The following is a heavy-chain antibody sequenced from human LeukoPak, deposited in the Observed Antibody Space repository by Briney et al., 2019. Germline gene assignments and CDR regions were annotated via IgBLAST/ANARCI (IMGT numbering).Heavy chain of an antibody. V-gene: IGHV3-53*01. CDR1: GFTVSSNF. CDR3: ARRAGGYSHPYDY. Sequence: PGGSLRLSCAASGFTVSSNFLSWVRQAPGKGLEWVSLIYSGGSTDYTDSVKGRFTISRDNSKNTLYLQMNSLRAEDTAVYYCARRAGGYSHPYDYRGQGTLVTVSS. CDR2: IYSGGST. D-gene: IGHD4-23*01. J-gene: IGHJ4*02.